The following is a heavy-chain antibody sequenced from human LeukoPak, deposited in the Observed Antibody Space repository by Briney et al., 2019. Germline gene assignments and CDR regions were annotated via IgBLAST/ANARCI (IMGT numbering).Heavy chain of an antibody. CDR2: IWYDGSNK. Sequence: GGSLRLSCAASGFTFNTYGMHWVRQAPGRGLEWVALIWYDGSNKLYADSVKGRFTISRDNSKNTLDLQMNSLRAEDTAVYYCARGSNYGDNRDRGFNSWGQGSLVTVSS. CDR1: GFTFNTYG. D-gene: IGHD4-17*01. J-gene: IGHJ4*02. CDR3: ARGSNYGDNRDRGFNS. V-gene: IGHV3-33*04.